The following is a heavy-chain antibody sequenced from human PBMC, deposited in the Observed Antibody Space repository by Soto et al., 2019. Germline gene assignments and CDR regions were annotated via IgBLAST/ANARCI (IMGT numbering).Heavy chain of an antibody. D-gene: IGHD3-9*01. CDR2: IYYSGST. Sequence: SETLSLTCTVSGGSISSSSYYWGWIRQPPGKGLEWIGSIYYSGSTYYNPSLKSRVTISVDTSKNQFSLKLSSVTAADTAVYYCARHVDDILTGYSFLSDYWGQGTLVTVSS. J-gene: IGHJ4*02. V-gene: IGHV4-39*01. CDR1: GGSISSSSYY. CDR3: ARHVDDILTGYSFLSDY.